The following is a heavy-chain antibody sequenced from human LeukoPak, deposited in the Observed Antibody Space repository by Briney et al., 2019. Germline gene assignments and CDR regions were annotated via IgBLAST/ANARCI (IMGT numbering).Heavy chain of an antibody. J-gene: IGHJ4*02. CDR3: ARVPRIAVAGNDY. CDR1: GYTFTSYY. V-gene: IGHV1-46*01. CDR2: INPSGGST. D-gene: IGHD6-19*01. Sequence: ASVKVSCKASGYTFTSYYMHWVRQAPGQGLEWMGIINPSGGSTRHAQKSQGRVTMTRDTSTSTVYLELSSLRSEDTAVYYCARVPRIAVAGNDYWGQGTLVTVSS.